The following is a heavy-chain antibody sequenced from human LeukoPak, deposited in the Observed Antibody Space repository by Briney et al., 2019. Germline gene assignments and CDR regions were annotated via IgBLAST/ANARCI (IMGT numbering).Heavy chain of an antibody. CDR3: ARQHGEWLSPPIDY. V-gene: IGHV3-48*02. J-gene: IGHJ4*02. CDR1: GFTFSSYT. Sequence: PGGSLRLSCAASGFTFSSYTMNWVRRAPGKGLEWISYISSSSSTIYYADSVKGRFTISRDNAKNSLFLQMSSLRDEDTAVYYCARQHGEWLSPPIDYWGQGTLVTVSS. D-gene: IGHD3-3*01. CDR2: ISSSSSTI.